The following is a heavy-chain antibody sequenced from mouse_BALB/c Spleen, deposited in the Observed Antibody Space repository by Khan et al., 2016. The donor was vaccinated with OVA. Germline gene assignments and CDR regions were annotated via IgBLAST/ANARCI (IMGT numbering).Heavy chain of an antibody. V-gene: IGHV1S137*01. CDR1: GYTFTDYA. D-gene: IGHD2-10*02. J-gene: IGHJ3*01. Sequence: VQLQESGAELVRPGVSVKISCKGSGYTFTDYAMHWVKQSHAKSLEWIGVISTHSGDASYNQKFKGKATMTVEKSSSTAYMELARLTSEDSAIYYWARGRGEYRFAYWGQGTLVTVSA. CDR2: ISTHSGDA. CDR3: ARGRGEYRFAY.